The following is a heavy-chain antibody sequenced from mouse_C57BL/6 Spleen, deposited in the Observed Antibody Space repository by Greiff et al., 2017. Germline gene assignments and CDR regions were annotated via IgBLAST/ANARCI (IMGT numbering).Heavy chain of an antibody. CDR3: TLYYGSSYFDY. D-gene: IGHD1-1*01. J-gene: IGHJ2*01. Sequence: VQLQQSGAELVRPGASVTLSCKASGYTFTDYEMPWVKQTPVHGLEWIGAIDPETGGTAYNQKFKGKAILTADKSSSTAYMELRSLTSEDSAVYYCTLYYGSSYFDYWGQGTTLTVSS. V-gene: IGHV1-15*01. CDR2: IDPETGGT. CDR1: GYTFTDYE.